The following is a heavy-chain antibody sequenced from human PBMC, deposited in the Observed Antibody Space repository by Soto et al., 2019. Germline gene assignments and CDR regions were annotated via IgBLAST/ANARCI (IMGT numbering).Heavy chain of an antibody. D-gene: IGHD6-6*01. J-gene: IGHJ6*02. CDR1: GFTCSGYW. CDR3: ARRIDRSSSYQYYVMDF. CDR2: INSDGSST. Sequence: VGNPKLSSAASGFTCSGYWMHWVRQAPGKGLVWVSRINSDGSSTSYADSVKGRFTISRDNAKNTLYLQMNSLRAEDTAVYYCARRIDRSSSYQYYVMDFSGQRTTVTVSS. V-gene: IGHV3-74*01.